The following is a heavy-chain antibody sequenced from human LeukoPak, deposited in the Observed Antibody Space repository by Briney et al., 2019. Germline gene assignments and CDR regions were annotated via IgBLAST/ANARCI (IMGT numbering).Heavy chain of an antibody. CDR1: GYTFTSYA. D-gene: IGHD1-1*01. CDR3: AKSRLDHDAFDI. CDR2: IIPIFGTA. J-gene: IGHJ3*02. V-gene: IGHV1-69*13. Sequence: SVKVSCKASGYTFTSYAISWVRQAPGQGLEWMGGIIPIFGTANYAQKFQGRVTITADESTSTAYMELSSLRSEDTAVYYCAKSRLDHDAFDIWGQGTMVTVSS.